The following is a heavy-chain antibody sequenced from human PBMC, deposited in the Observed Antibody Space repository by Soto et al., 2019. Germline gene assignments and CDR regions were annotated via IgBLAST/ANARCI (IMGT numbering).Heavy chain of an antibody. D-gene: IGHD3-22*01. V-gene: IGHV1-69*01. CDR3: ARDATLYDSTGYYYLY. J-gene: IGHJ4*02. Sequence: QVQLVQSGAKVKKPGSSVKVSCKASGGTFSRYVISWVRQAPGQGLEWMGGIIPLFGKANYAQKFQGRVTITADESTSTAYMDLSSLRSEDTAVYYCARDATLYDSTGYYYLYWGQGTLVTVSS. CDR1: GGTFSRYV. CDR2: IIPLFGKA.